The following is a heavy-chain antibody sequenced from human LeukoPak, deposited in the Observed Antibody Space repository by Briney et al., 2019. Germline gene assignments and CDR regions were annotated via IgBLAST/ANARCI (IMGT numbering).Heavy chain of an antibody. CDR2: ISSSSSTI. D-gene: IGHD3-10*01. J-gene: IGHJ4*02. V-gene: IGHV3-48*01. CDR3: ASITMVRGVPH. Sequence: GGSLTLSCAASGFTFSSYSMNWVRQAPGKGLEWVSYISSSSSTIYYADSVKGRFTISRDNAKNSLYLQMNSLRAEDTAVYYCASITMVRGVPHWGQGTLVTVSS. CDR1: GFTFSSYS.